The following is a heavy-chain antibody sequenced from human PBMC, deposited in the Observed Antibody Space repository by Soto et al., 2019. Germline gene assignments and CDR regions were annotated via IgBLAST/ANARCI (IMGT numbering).Heavy chain of an antibody. CDR1: GGPFSSYT. Sequence: QVQLVQSGAEVKKPGSSVKVSCKASGGPFSSYTFTWVRQAPGEGLEWVGGFIPIFGTSNYAQRFQGRVTITADEATRTVYREANNLPTEDMASEDCAGTLRSGNIYRVFWGQGSLLTVSS. CDR3: AGTLRSGNIYRVF. J-gene: IGHJ4*02. D-gene: IGHD3-3*01. CDR2: FIPIFGTS. V-gene: IGHV1-69*01.